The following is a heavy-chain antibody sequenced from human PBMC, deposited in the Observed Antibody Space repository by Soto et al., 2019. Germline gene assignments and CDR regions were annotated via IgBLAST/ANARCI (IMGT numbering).Heavy chain of an antibody. J-gene: IGHJ4*02. Sequence: QVQLVESGGGVVQPGRSLRLSCAASGFTFRSYAMHWVRQAPGKGLEWVAVISYDGSNKYYADSVKGRFTISRDNSKNTLYQQTNSLRAEDTAVYYCARGGRIAAQEYFDYWGQGTLVTVSS. D-gene: IGHD6-13*01. CDR2: ISYDGSNK. CDR1: GFTFRSYA. V-gene: IGHV3-30-3*01. CDR3: ARGGRIAAQEYFDY.